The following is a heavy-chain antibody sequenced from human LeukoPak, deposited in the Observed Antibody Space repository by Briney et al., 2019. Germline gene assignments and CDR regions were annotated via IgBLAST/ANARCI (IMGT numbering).Heavy chain of an antibody. CDR3: ARAQNVLRYFDWSPHFDY. J-gene: IGHJ4*02. CDR2: IYSGGST. D-gene: IGHD3-9*01. Sequence: GGSLQLSCAASGFTFSSNYMSGVRQAPGKGLEWVSVIYSGGSTYYADSVKGRFTISRDNSKNTLYLQMNSLRAEDTAVYYCARAQNVLRYFDWSPHFDYWGQGTLVTVSS. V-gene: IGHV3-53*01. CDR1: GFTFSSNY.